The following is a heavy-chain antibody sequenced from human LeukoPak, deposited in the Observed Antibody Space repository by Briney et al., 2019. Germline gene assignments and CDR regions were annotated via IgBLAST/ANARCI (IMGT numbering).Heavy chain of an antibody. J-gene: IGHJ4*02. Sequence: GGSLRLSCAASGFTFSSYWMHWVRQAPGKGLVWVSRVNSDGSSTSYADSVKGRFIISRDNAKNTLYLQMSSLRAEDTAVYYCARDFCSGGNCYSGFDYWGQGTLVTVSS. V-gene: IGHV3-74*01. D-gene: IGHD2-15*01. CDR2: VNSDGSST. CDR1: GFTFSSYW. CDR3: ARDFCSGGNCYSGFDY.